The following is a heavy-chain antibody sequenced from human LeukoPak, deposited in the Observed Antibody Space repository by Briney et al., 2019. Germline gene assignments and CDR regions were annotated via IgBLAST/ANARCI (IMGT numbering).Heavy chain of an antibody. CDR3: ASRLRFLGVDY. V-gene: IGHV4-34*01. Sequence: SETLSLTCAAYGGSFSGYYWSWIRQPPGKGLEWIGEINHSGSTNYNPSLKSRVTISVDTSKNQFSLKLSSVTAADTAVYYCASRLRFLGVDYWGQGTLVTVSS. CDR2: INHSGST. J-gene: IGHJ4*02. D-gene: IGHD3-3*01. CDR1: GGSFSGYY.